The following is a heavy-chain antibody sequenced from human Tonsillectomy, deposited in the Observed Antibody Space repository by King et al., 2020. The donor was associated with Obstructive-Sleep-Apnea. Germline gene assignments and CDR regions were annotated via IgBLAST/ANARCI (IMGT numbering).Heavy chain of an antibody. CDR1: GGSISSYY. CDR2: IYYSGST. V-gene: IGHV4-59*08. CDR3: ARQYSYGYVAFDY. Sequence: VQLQESGPGLVKPSETLSLTCTVSGGSISSYYWSWIRQPPGKGLEWIGYIYYSGSTNYNPSLKSRVTISVDTSKNQFSLKLSSVTAADTAVYYCARQYSYGYVAFDYWGQGTLVTVSS. J-gene: IGHJ4*02. D-gene: IGHD5-18*01.